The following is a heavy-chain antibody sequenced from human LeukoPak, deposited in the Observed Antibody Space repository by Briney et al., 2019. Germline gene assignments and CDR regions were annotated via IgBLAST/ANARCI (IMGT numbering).Heavy chain of an antibody. J-gene: IGHJ4*02. CDR3: ATDPRVVVPAAMMLDY. CDR1: GDSISSSSYY. CDR2: ICYSGST. Sequence: TSETLSLTCTVSGDSISSSSYYWGWIRQPPGKGLEWIGSICYSGSTYYNPSLKSRVTISVDTSKNQFSLKLSSVTAADTAVYYCATDPRVVVPAAMMLDYWGQGTLVTVSS. D-gene: IGHD2-2*01. V-gene: IGHV4-39*01.